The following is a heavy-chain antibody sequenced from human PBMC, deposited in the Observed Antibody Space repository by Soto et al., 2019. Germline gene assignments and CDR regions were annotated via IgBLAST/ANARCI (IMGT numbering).Heavy chain of an antibody. CDR1: GFTVSSNY. D-gene: IGHD6-13*01. CDR3: PRDLAPAGKPRRGMDV. J-gene: IGHJ6*02. Sequence: EVQLVESGGGLVQPGGSLRLSCAASGFTVSSNYMSWVRQAPGKGLEWVSVIYSGGSTYYADSVKGRFTISRDNSKNTLYLQMNSLTAEDTAVHHSPRDLAPAGKPRRGMDVWGQGTTVTVSS. CDR2: IYSGGST. V-gene: IGHV3-66*01.